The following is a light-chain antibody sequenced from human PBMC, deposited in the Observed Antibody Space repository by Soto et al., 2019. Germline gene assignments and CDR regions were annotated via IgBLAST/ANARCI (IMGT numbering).Light chain of an antibody. CDR3: SSFATTDTPMV. CDR1: SSDVGGYNH. J-gene: IGLJ2*01. V-gene: IGLV2-14*03. Sequence: QSALTQPASVSGSPGQSITISCTGTSSDVGGYNHVSWYQQHPGEAPKLMIYDVSSRPSGVSNRFSGSKAADTASLTISGLQAEDQADYYWSSFATTDTPMVFGGGTKLTVL. CDR2: DVS.